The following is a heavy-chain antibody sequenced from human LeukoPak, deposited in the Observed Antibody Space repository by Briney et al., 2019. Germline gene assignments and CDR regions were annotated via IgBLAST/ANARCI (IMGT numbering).Heavy chain of an antibody. CDR1: GGSICSSSYY. J-gene: IGHJ3*02. CDR3: ARDLALVGATMRAFDI. V-gene: IGHV4-39*02. Sequence: PSETLSLTCTVSGGSICSSSYYWGWIRQPPGKGLEWIGSIYYSGSTYYNPSLKSRVTISVDTSKNQFSLKLSSVTAADTAVYYCARDLALVGATMRAFDIWGQGTMVTVSS. D-gene: IGHD1-26*01. CDR2: IYYSGST.